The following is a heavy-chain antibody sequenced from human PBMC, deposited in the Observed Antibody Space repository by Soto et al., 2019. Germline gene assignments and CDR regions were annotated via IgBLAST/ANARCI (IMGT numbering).Heavy chain of an antibody. V-gene: IGHV3-23*01. Sequence: PGGSLRLSCAASGFTFSSYAMSWVRQAPGKGLEWVSAISGSGGSTYYADSVKGRFTISRDNSKNTLYLQMNSLRAEDTAVYYCAKVGEEYDYGDYEQFYYYGMDVWGQGTTVTVSS. CDR1: GFTFSSYA. J-gene: IGHJ6*02. D-gene: IGHD4-17*01. CDR2: ISGSGGST. CDR3: AKVGEEYDYGDYEQFYYYGMDV.